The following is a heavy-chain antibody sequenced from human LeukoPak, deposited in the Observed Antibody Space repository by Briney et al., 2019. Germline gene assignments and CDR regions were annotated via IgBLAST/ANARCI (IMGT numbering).Heavy chain of an antibody. CDR1: GGSISSYY. CDR2: IYCSGST. D-gene: IGHD3-22*01. Sequence: SETLSLTCTVSGGSISSYYWSWIRQPPGKGLEWIGYIYCSGSTNYNPSLKSRVTISVDTSKNQFSLKLSSVTAADTAVYYCARGNITMIVVGPMDVWGKATTVTVSS. V-gene: IGHV4-59*01. CDR3: ARGNITMIVVGPMDV. J-gene: IGHJ6*03.